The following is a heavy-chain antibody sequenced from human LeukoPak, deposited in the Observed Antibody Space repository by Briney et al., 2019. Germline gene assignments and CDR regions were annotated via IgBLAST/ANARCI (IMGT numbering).Heavy chain of an antibody. CDR3: ARAIAAAGFDY. D-gene: IGHD6-13*01. Sequence: GGSLRLSCAASGFTVSSNYMSWVRQAPGKGLEWVSFISSSSSYIYYADSVKGRFTISRDNAKNSLYLQMNSLTAEDTALYYCARAIAAAGFDYWGQGTLVTVSS. CDR2: ISSSSSYI. J-gene: IGHJ4*02. V-gene: IGHV3-21*01. CDR1: GFTVSSNY.